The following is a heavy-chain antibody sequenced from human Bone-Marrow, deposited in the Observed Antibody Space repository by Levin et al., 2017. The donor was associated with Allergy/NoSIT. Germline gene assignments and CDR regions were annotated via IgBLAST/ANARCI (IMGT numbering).Heavy chain of an antibody. J-gene: IGHJ3*02. Sequence: PSETLSLTCAVYGGSFRGYYWSWIRQPPGKGLEWIGEVYDSGTVTSNPSLNSRVTLSVDTSKNQFSLKLSSVTAADTAVYYCAGWDPMVRSDPSDIWGQGTMVTVSS. D-gene: IGHD3-10*01. CDR3: AGWDPMVRSDPSDI. CDR2: VYDSGTV. CDR1: GGSFRGYY. V-gene: IGHV4-34*01.